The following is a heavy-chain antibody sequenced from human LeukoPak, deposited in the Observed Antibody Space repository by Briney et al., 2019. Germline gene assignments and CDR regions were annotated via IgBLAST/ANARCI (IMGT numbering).Heavy chain of an antibody. Sequence: PSETLSLTCTVSGYSISSGYFWGWIRQPPGKGLEWIGTIYHSGSTYYNASLESRVTISVDTSKNQFSLKLSSVTAADTAVYYCARDPGAAAAGGFDYWGQGTLVTVSS. D-gene: IGHD6-13*01. J-gene: IGHJ4*02. V-gene: IGHV4-38-2*02. CDR3: ARDPGAAAAGGFDY. CDR2: IYHSGST. CDR1: GYSISSGYF.